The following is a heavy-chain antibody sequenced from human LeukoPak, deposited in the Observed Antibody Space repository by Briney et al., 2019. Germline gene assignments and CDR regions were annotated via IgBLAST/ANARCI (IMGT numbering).Heavy chain of an antibody. J-gene: IGHJ4*02. CDR3: ARMGVFYYDSSGYNDY. Sequence: GGSLRLSCAASGFTFSSYSMNWVRQAPGKGLEWVSSISSSSSYIYYADSVKGRFTISRDNAKNSLYLQMNSLRAEDTAVYYCARMGVFYYDSSGYNDYWGQGTLVTVSS. D-gene: IGHD3-22*01. V-gene: IGHV3-21*01. CDR1: GFTFSSYS. CDR2: ISSSSSYI.